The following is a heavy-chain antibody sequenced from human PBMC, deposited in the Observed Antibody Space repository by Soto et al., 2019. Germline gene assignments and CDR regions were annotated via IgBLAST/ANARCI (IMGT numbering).Heavy chain of an antibody. V-gene: IGHV3-23*01. CDR2: ITDSGRHT. Sequence: GGSLRLSCVASKFTFSSYGMNWVRQAPEKGLEWVSTITDSGRHTYYADSVRGRFTISRDNSDDILYLQMSNLRAEDTALYYCAKADWHDAFDIWGRGTMVTVSS. CDR1: KFTFSSYG. D-gene: IGHD3-9*01. J-gene: IGHJ3*02. CDR3: AKADWHDAFDI.